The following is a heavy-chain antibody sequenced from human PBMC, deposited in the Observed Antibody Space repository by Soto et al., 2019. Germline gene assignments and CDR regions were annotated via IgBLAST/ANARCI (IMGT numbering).Heavy chain of an antibody. J-gene: IGHJ3*01. D-gene: IGHD3-10*01. CDR1: GFTFSSYA. CDR3: VKDRMSYNSVWDPFDV. Sequence: PGGSLRLSCAASGFTFSSYAMSWVRQAPGKGLEWVSSIVVSGTTTYYADSVKGRFTISRDNSKNTLYLQMNSLRAEDTVVYYCVKDRMSYNSVWDPFDVWGQGTLVTVSS. V-gene: IGHV3-23*01. CDR2: IVVSGTTT.